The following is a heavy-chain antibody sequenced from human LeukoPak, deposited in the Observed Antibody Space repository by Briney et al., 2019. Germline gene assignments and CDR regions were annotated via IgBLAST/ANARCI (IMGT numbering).Heavy chain of an antibody. CDR3: ARILSSDCSTTSCYPDY. CDR2: IYYSGST. J-gene: IGHJ4*02. CDR1: GGSISSYY. D-gene: IGHD2-2*01. V-gene: IGHV4-59*01. Sequence: SETLSLTCTVSGGSISSYYWSWIRQPPGKGLEWIGYIYYSGSTNYNPSLKSRVTISVDTSKNQFSLKLSSVTAADTAVYYCARILSSDCSTTSCYPDYWGQGTLVTVSS.